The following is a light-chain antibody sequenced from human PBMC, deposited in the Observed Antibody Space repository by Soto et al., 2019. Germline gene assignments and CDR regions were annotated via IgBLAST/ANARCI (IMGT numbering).Light chain of an antibody. Sequence: QSVLTQPRSVSGSPGQSVTISCTGTSSDVGGYNYVSWYQQHPGKAPKLMIYDVSKRPSGVPDRFSGSKSGNTASLTISGLQVEDEADYYCCSYAGTLVVFGGGTKLTVL. CDR2: DVS. V-gene: IGLV2-11*01. CDR1: SSDVGGYNY. CDR3: CSYAGTLVV. J-gene: IGLJ2*01.